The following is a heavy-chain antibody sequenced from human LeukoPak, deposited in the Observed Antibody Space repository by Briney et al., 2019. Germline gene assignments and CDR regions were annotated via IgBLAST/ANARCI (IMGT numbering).Heavy chain of an antibody. CDR1: GFNFNSKW. V-gene: IGHV3-7*01. CDR2: INQDGSEK. J-gene: IGHJ4*02. CDR3: ADPPSDF. Sequence: PGGSLRLSCATSGFNFNSKWMTWVRQAPGKGLEWVANINQDGSEKYHGDSVKGRFTISRDNAKSSLFLEMSSLSAEDTAVYYCADPPSDFWGQGTLVAVSS.